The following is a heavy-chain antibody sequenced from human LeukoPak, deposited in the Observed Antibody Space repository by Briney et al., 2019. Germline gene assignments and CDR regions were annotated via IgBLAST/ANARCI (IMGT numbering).Heavy chain of an antibody. D-gene: IGHD6-13*01. J-gene: IGHJ3*02. V-gene: IGHV4-39*07. CDR3: ARYSSSWDAFDI. Sequence: PSETLSLTCTVSGGSISSSSYYWSWIRQPPGKGLEWIGEINHSGSTKYNPSLKSRVTISVDTSKNQFSLKLSSVTAADTAVYYCARYSSSWDAFDIWGQGTMVTVSS. CDR2: INHSGST. CDR1: GGSISSSSYY.